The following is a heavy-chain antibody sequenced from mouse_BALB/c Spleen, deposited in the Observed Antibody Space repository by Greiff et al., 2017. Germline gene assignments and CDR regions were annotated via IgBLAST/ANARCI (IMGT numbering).Heavy chain of an antibody. V-gene: IGHV5-12-2*01. Sequence: EVKLQESGGGLVQPGGSLKLSCAASGFTFSSYTMSWVRQTPEKRLEWVAYISNGGGSTYYPDTVKGRFTISRDNAKNTLYLQMSSLKSEDTAMYYCARQEGNYLAWFAYWGQGTLVTVSA. D-gene: IGHD2-1*01. CDR3: ARQEGNYLAWFAY. CDR2: ISNGGGST. J-gene: IGHJ3*01. CDR1: GFTFSSYT.